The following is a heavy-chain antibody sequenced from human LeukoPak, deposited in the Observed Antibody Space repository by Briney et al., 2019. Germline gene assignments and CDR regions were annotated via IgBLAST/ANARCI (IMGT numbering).Heavy chain of an antibody. Sequence: SETLSLTCTVSGGSISSSSYYWGWIRQPPGKGLEWIGSIYYSGSTYYNPSLKSRVTISVDTSKNQFSLKLSSVTAADTAVYYCASSLWFGELSMGRFDYWGQGTLVTVS. CDR3: ASSLWFGELSMGRFDY. D-gene: IGHD3-10*01. CDR2: IYYSGST. CDR1: GGSISSSSYY. V-gene: IGHV4-39*01. J-gene: IGHJ4*02.